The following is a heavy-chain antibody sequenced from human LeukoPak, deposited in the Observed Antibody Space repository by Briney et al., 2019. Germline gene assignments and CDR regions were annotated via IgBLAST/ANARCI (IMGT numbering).Heavy chain of an antibody. V-gene: IGHV4-59*01. CDR3: ARESGARFISYDTRGYFDY. CDR2: IYYSGST. CDR1: GGSISSYY. J-gene: IGHJ4*02. Sequence: SETLSLTCTVYGGSISSYYWSWIRQPPGKGLEWIGYIYYSGSTNYNPSLKSRVTISVDTSKNQFSLKLSSVTAADTAVYYCARESGARFISYDTRGYFDYWGQGTLVTVSS. D-gene: IGHD5-12*01.